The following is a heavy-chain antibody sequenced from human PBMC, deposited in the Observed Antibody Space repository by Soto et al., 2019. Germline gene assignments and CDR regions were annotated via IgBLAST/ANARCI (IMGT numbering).Heavy chain of an antibody. Sequence: SETLSLTCTVSGGSISSSSYYWGWIRQPPGKGLEWIGSIYYSGSTYYNPSLKSRVTISVDTSKNQFSLKLSSVTAADTAVYYCARTITYYYGSGNGPPAGPNWFDPWGQGTLVTVSS. D-gene: IGHD3-10*01. CDR2: IYYSGST. V-gene: IGHV4-39*01. J-gene: IGHJ5*02. CDR3: ARTITYYYGSGNGPPAGPNWFDP. CDR1: GGSISSSSYY.